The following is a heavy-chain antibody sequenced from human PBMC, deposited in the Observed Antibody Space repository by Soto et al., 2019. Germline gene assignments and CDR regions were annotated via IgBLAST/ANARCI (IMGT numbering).Heavy chain of an antibody. V-gene: IGHV3-30*18. CDR2: ISYDGSNK. CDR3: AKILQLGDYAYYYYGMDV. Sequence: QVQLVESGGGVVQPGRSLRLSCAASGFTFSSYGMHWVRQAPGKGLEWVAVISYDGSNKCYADSVKGRFTISRDNSKNTLYLQMNSLRAEDTAVYYCAKILQLGDYAYYYYGMDVWGQGTTVTVSS. CDR1: GFTFSSYG. J-gene: IGHJ6*02. D-gene: IGHD4-17*01.